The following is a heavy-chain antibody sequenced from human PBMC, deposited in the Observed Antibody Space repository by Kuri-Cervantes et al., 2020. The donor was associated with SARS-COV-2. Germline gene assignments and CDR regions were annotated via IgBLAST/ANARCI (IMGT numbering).Heavy chain of an antibody. CDR2: ISSNGGST. V-gene: IGHV3-64*02. CDR1: GFTFSSYW. D-gene: IGHD6-6*01. CDR3: ARDLGSSTWIYYYYYMDV. Sequence: GGSLRLSCAASGFTFSSYWMSWVRQAPGKGLEYVSAISSNGGSTYYADSVKGRFTISRDNSKNTLYLQMGSLRAEDMAVYYCARDLGSSTWIYYYYYMDVWGKGTTVTVSS. J-gene: IGHJ6*03.